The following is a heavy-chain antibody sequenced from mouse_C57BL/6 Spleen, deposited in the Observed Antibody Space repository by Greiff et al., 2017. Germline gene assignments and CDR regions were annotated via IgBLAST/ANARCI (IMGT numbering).Heavy chain of an antibody. CDR1: GYAFTNYL. CDR2: INPGSGGT. CDR3: LLYGSSWFAY. D-gene: IGHD1-1*02. V-gene: IGHV1-54*01. J-gene: IGHJ3*01. Sequence: QVQLQQSGAELVRPGTSVKVSCKASGYAFTNYLIEWVKQRPGQGLEWIGVINPGSGGTNYNEKFKGKATLTAAKSSSTAYMQLSSLTSEDSAVYFCLLYGSSWFAYWGQGTLVTVSA.